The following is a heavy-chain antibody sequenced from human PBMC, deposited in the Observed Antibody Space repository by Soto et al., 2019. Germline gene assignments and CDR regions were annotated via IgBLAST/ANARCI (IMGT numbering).Heavy chain of an antibody. CDR1: GFTFTSYS. CDR2: ISTSGSMI. D-gene: IGHD3-10*01. Sequence: GGSLRLSCAASGFTFTSYSMSWVRQAPGKGLEWFANISTSGSMIYYADYVKGRFTISRDNAKNSLYLLMNSLRVEDTAVYYCARDTYYYGSGSLMDYWGQGTLVTVSS. J-gene: IGHJ4*02. V-gene: IGHV3-48*01. CDR3: ARDTYYYGSGSLMDY.